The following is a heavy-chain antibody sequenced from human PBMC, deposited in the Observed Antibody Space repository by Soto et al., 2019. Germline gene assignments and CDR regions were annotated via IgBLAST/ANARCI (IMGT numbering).Heavy chain of an antibody. Sequence: PSETLSLTCTVSGGSISSYYWSWIRQPPGKGLEWIGYIYYSGSTNYNPSLKSRVTISVDTSKNQFSLKLSSVTAADTAVYYCGREKDPPALWGWSALWAQGPWVPVPS. CDR3: GREKDPPALWGWSAL. D-gene: IGHD3-16*01. CDR1: GGSISSYY. V-gene: IGHV4-59*01. J-gene: IGHJ5*02. CDR2: IYYSGST.